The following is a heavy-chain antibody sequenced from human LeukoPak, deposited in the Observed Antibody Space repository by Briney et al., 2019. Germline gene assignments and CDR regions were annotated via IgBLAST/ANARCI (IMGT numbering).Heavy chain of an antibody. CDR3: AREAAAGTFYFDY. J-gene: IGHJ4*02. CDR2: INPSGDT. Sequence: SETLSLTCTVYGGSFSGYYWIWVRQPPGKGLEWIGEINPSGDTSYNPSLKNRVTISVDTSRNQFSLKLTSVTAADTAVYYCAREAAAGTFYFDYWGQGTLVTVSS. V-gene: IGHV4-34*01. CDR1: GGSFSGYY. D-gene: IGHD6-13*01.